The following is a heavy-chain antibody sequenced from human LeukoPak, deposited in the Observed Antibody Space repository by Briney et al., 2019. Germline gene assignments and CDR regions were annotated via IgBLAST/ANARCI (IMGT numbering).Heavy chain of an antibody. CDR2: INHSGST. J-gene: IGHJ4*02. CDR3: ARVSLRLRWPTPSGFDY. D-gene: IGHD4-23*01. CDR1: GGSFSGYY. V-gene: IGHV4-34*01. Sequence: KSSETLSLTCAVYGGSFSGYYWSWIRQPPGKGLEWIGEINHSGSTNYNPSLKSRVTISVDTSKNQFSLKLSSVTAADTAVYYCARVSLRLRWPTPSGFDYWGQGTLVTVSS.